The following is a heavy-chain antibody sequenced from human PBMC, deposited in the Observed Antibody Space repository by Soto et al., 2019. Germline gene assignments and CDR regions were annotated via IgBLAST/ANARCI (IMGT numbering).Heavy chain of an antibody. CDR1: GYSFTSYW. CDR2: IYPGDSDT. D-gene: IGHD6-25*01. J-gene: IGHJ6*04. V-gene: IGHV5-51*01. Sequence: GESLKISCKGSGYSFTSYWIGWVRQMPGKGLEWMGIIYPGDSDTRYSPSFQGQVTISADKSISTAYLQWSSLKASDTAMYYCARVRSTSTRLPYYGMDVRGKGTTVTVSS. CDR3: ARVRSTSTRLPYYGMDV.